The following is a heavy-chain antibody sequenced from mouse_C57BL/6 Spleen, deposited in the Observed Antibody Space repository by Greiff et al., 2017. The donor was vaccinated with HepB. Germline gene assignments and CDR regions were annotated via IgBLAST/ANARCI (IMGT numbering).Heavy chain of an antibody. Sequence: EVKLMESGGDLVKPGGSLKLSCAASGFTFSSYGMSWVRQTPDKRLEWVATISSGGSYTYYPDSVKGRFTISRDNAKNTLYLQMSSLKSEDTAMYYCANSSPWFAYWGQGTLVTVSA. CDR3: ANSSPWFAY. CDR2: ISSGGSYT. CDR1: GFTFSSYG. J-gene: IGHJ3*01. D-gene: IGHD1-1*01. V-gene: IGHV5-6*01.